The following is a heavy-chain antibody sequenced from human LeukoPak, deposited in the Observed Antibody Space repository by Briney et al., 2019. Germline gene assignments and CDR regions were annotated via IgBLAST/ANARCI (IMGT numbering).Heavy chain of an antibody. Sequence: SETLSLTCAVYGGSFSGYYWSWIRQPPGKGLEWIGEINHSGSTNYNPSLKSRVTISVDTPKNQFSLKLSSVTAADTAVYYCARDYYDSSGSHYWGQGTLVTVSS. CDR1: GGSFSGYY. CDR3: ARDYYDSSGSHY. CDR2: INHSGST. J-gene: IGHJ4*02. D-gene: IGHD3-22*01. V-gene: IGHV4-34*01.